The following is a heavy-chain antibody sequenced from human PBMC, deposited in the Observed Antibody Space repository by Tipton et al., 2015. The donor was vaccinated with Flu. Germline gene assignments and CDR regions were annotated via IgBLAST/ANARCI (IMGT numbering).Heavy chain of an antibody. CDR3: ARVRQWLAGVPEYYFDY. CDR2: INWNGGRT. CDR1: GFTFNDYG. Sequence: TASGFTFNDYGMSWVRQAPGKGLEWISGINWNGGRTDYADSVQGRFTISRDNAKRSLYLQMNSLRAEDTALYYCARVRQWLAGVPEYYFDYWGQGILVTVSS. J-gene: IGHJ4*02. D-gene: IGHD6-19*01. V-gene: IGHV3-20*04.